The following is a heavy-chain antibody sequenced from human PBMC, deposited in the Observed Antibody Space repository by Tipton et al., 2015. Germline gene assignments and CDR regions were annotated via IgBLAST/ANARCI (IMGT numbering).Heavy chain of an antibody. CDR3: AKGMSGSSPYNWFDP. D-gene: IGHD1-26*01. J-gene: IGHJ5*02. CDR1: GVSISLYY. CDR2: IYSDGRT. Sequence: SLRLSCTVSGVSISLYYWSWIRQPPGKGLEWVSVIYSDGRTNYADSVKGRFTISRDNSKNTLYLQMNSLRAEDTAVYYCAKGMSGSSPYNWFDPWGRGTLVTVSS. V-gene: IGHV3-53*01.